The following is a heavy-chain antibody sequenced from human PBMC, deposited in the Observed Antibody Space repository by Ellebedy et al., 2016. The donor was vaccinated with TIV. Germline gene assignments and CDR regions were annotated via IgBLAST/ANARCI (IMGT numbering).Heavy chain of an antibody. Sequence: ASVKVSCXASGYTFTSYDINWVRQATGQGLEWMGWMNPNSGNTGYAQKFQGRVTMTRDTSISTAYMELSRLRSDDTAVYYCARGGYDSNFDYWGQGTLVTVSS. D-gene: IGHD5-12*01. CDR2: MNPNSGNT. V-gene: IGHV1-8*01. J-gene: IGHJ4*02. CDR1: GYTFTSYD. CDR3: ARGGYDSNFDY.